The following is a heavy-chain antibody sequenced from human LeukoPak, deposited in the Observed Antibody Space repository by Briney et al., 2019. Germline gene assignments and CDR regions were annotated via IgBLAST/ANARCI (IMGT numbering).Heavy chain of an antibody. J-gene: IGHJ3*01. CDR1: RFTFSSYG. Sequence: PGGSLRLSCAASRFTFSSYGMHWVRQAPGKGLEWVAFIRYDGSNKYYADSVKGRFTTSRDNSMSMLYLQMNTLRGEDTAIYYCARERCVVGACGAFDVWGQGTMATVSS. D-gene: IGHD1-26*01. CDR2: IRYDGSNK. V-gene: IGHV3-30*02. CDR3: ARERCVVGACGAFDV.